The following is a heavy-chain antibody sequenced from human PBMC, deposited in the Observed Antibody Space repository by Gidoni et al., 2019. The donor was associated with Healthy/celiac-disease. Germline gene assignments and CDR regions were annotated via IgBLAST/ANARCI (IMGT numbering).Heavy chain of an antibody. V-gene: IGHV3-21*01. D-gene: IGHD1-26*01. Sequence: EVQLVESGGGMVKPGGSRGLACAAAGFTFSSYSMNWVRQAPGKGLEWVSSISSSSSYIYYADSVKGRFTISRDNAKNSLYLQMNSLRAEDTAVYYCARDSLGATTFYWGQGTLVTVSS. CDR3: ARDSLGATTFY. CDR2: ISSSSSYI. CDR1: GFTFSSYS. J-gene: IGHJ4*02.